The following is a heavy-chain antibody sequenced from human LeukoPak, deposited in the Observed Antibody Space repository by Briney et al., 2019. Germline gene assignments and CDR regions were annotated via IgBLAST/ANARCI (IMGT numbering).Heavy chain of an antibody. J-gene: IGHJ4*02. CDR1: GFTFSSYE. Sequence: GGSLRLSCAVSGFTFSSYEMNWVRQAPGKGLEWVSYISSSGSTIYYADSVKGRFTISRDNAKNSLYLQMNSLRAEDTAVYYCARDETGSGWYSAYYFDYWGQGTLVTVSS. V-gene: IGHV3-48*03. D-gene: IGHD6-19*01. CDR3: ARDETGSGWYSAYYFDY. CDR2: ISSSGSTI.